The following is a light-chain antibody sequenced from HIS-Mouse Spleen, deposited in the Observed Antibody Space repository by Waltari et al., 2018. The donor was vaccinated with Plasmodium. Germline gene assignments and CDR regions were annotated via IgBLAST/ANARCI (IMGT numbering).Light chain of an antibody. CDR1: SLSSLY. V-gene: IGLV3-19*01. CDR2: GKN. CDR3: NSRDSSGNHLV. J-gene: IGLJ2*01. Sequence: SSELTQDPAVSVALGQTVRITCQGDSLSSLYPSWYQQKPGQAPVLVIYGKNNRPSGIPDRFSGSSSGNTASLTITGAQAEDEADYYCNSRDSSGNHLVFGGGTKLTVL.